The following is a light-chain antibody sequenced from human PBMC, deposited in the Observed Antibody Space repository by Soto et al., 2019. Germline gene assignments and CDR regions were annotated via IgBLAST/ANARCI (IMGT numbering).Light chain of an antibody. V-gene: IGLV4-69*01. Sequence: QSVLTQSPSASASLGASVKLTCTLSSGHSNYAIAWHQQQPGKGPRYLMKVNSEGSHSKGDGIPDRFSGSSSGTERYLTISSLQSEDEADYYCQTWGTGFHVLFGGGTEVTVL. J-gene: IGLJ2*01. CDR1: SGHSNYA. CDR3: QTWGTGFHVL. CDR2: VNSEGSH.